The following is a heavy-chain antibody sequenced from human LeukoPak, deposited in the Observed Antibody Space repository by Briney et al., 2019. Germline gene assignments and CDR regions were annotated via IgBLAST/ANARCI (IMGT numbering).Heavy chain of an antibody. Sequence: GGSLRLSCAASGFTFSSYGMHWVRQAPGKGLEWVAVIWYDGSNKYYADSVKGRFTISRDNSKNTLYLQMNSLRAEDTAVYYCARDSGHYYGSGSYRYWGQGTLVTVSS. CDR3: ARDSGHYYGSGSYRY. CDR2: IWYDGSNK. J-gene: IGHJ4*02. D-gene: IGHD3-10*01. CDR1: GFTFSSYG. V-gene: IGHV3-33*01.